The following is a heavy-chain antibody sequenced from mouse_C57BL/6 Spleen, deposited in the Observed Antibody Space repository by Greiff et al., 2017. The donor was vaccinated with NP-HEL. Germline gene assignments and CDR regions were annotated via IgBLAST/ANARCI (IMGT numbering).Heavy chain of an antibody. CDR2: IDPETGGT. CDR3: TRGGKLPAY. Sequence: QVTLQVSGAELVRPGASVTLSCKASGYTFTDYEMHWVKQTPVHGLEWIGAIDPETGGTAYNQKFKGKAILTADKSSSTAYMELRSLTSEDSAVYYCTRGGKLPAYWGQGTLVTVSA. CDR1: GYTFTDYE. J-gene: IGHJ3*01. V-gene: IGHV1-15*01.